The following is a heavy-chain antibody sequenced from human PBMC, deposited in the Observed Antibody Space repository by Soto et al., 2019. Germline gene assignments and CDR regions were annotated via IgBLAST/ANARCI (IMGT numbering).Heavy chain of an antibody. V-gene: IGHV7-4-1*01. CDR3: ARDGSIAVAGYRYYYGMDV. D-gene: IGHD6-19*01. CDR1: GYTFTSYA. CDR2: INTNTGNP. J-gene: IGHJ6*02. Sequence: ASVKVSCKASGYTFTSYAMNWVRQAPGQGLEWMGWINTNTGNPTYAQGFTGRFVFSLDTSVSTAYLQICSLKAEDTAVYYCARDGSIAVAGYRYYYGMDVWGQGTTVTVYS.